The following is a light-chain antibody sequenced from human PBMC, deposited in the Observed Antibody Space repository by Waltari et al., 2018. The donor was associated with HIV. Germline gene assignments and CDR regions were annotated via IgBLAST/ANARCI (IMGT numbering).Light chain of an antibody. CDR1: HGVSSS. CDR3: QQYYNWPPWT. Sequence: IVMTQSPATLSVSPGERATLSCRASHGVSSSVAWYQERPGQAPRLLIYGESTRAAGIPARFSGSGSGTEFTLTISSLQSEDFALYYCQQYYNWPPWTFGQGTKVEIK. J-gene: IGKJ1*01. CDR2: GES. V-gene: IGKV3-15*01.